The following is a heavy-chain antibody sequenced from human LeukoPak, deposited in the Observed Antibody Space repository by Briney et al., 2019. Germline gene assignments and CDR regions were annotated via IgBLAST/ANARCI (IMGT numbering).Heavy chain of an antibody. D-gene: IGHD6-19*01. CDR1: GFTFSSYA. CDR2: ISGSGGST. Sequence: PGGSLRLSCAASGFTFSSYAMSWVRQAPGKGLEWVSAISGSGGSTYYADSVKGRFTISRDNSKNTLYLQMNSLRAEDTAVYFCAKAHSSGWPNEYFQHWGQGTLVTVCS. CDR3: AKAHSSGWPNEYFQH. J-gene: IGHJ1*01. V-gene: IGHV3-23*01.